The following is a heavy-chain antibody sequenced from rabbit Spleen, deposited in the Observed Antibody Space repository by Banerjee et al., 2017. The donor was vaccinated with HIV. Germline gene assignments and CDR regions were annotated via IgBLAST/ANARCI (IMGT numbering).Heavy chain of an antibody. CDR2: MNTYTGKA. J-gene: IGHJ4*01. D-gene: IGHD4-1*01. V-gene: IGHV1S40*01. Sequence: QSLEESGGGLVKPGASLTLTYTASGFSFSRDYVMCWVRQAPGKGLEWIGCMNTYTGKAVYATWTKGRFTVSKTSSTTVTLHMTSLTAADTATYSCARDLVGVIGWNFGLWGPGTLVTVS. CDR3: ARDLVGVIGWNFGL. CDR1: GFSFSRDYV.